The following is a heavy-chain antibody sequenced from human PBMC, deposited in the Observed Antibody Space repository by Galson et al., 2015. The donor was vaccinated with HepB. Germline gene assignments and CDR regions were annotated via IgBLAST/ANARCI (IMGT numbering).Heavy chain of an antibody. V-gene: IGHV3-11*01. D-gene: IGHD3-3*01. CDR1: GFTFSDYY. Sequence: SLRLSCAASGFTFSDYYMSWIRQAPGKGLEWVSYISSSGSTIYYADSVKGRFTISRDNAKNSLYLQMNSLRAEDTAVYYCARVYDFWSGYIMDVWGKGTTVTVSS. CDR3: ARVYDFWSGYIMDV. J-gene: IGHJ6*03. CDR2: ISSSGSTI.